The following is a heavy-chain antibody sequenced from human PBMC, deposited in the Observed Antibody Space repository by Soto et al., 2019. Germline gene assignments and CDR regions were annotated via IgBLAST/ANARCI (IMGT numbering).Heavy chain of an antibody. V-gene: IGHV3-73*01. Sequence: EVQLVESGGGLVQPGESLKLSCAVSGFTFSGSAMHWVRQASGKGLEWVGRIRSKANNYATAYAASVKGRFTISRDDSKNTAYLQMNSLKSEHTALYYCTRGYGDYVRAYWGQGTLVTVSS. D-gene: IGHD4-17*01. CDR3: TRGYGDYVRAY. CDR2: IRSKANNYAT. CDR1: GFTFSGSA. J-gene: IGHJ4*02.